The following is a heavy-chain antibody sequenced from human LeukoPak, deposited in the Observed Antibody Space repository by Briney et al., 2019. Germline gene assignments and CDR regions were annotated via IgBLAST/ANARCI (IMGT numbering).Heavy chain of an antibody. CDR3: ARDYGGNSGLDVFDI. J-gene: IGHJ3*02. CDR2: IYTSGST. V-gene: IGHV4-61*02. Sequence: SETLSLTCTVSGGSISSGNYYWSWIRQPAGKGLEWIGRIYTSGSTNYNPSLKSRVTISEDTSKNQVSLKLSSVTAGDTAVYYCARDYGGNSGLDVFDIWGQGTTVTVSS. D-gene: IGHD4-23*01. CDR1: GGSISSGNYY.